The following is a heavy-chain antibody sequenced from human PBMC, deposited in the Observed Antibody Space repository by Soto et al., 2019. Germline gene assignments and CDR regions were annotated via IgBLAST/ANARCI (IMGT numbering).Heavy chain of an antibody. CDR2: ISYDGSNK. V-gene: IGHV3-30*18. D-gene: IGHD4-17*01. Sequence: GGSLRLSCAASGFTFSSYGMHWVRQAPGKGLEWVAVISYDGSNKYYADSVKGRFTISRDNSKNTLYLQMNSLRAEDTAVYYCAKERHYGDDYFDYWGQGTLVTVSS. J-gene: IGHJ4*02. CDR1: GFTFSSYG. CDR3: AKERHYGDDYFDY.